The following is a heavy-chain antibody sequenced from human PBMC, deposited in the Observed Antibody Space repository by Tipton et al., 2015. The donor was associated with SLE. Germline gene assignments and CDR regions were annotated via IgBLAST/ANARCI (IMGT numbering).Heavy chain of an antibody. CDR3: ARLHVDTAMGPFDY. V-gene: IGHV4-4*07. CDR2: IYTSGST. CDR1: GGSISSYY. J-gene: IGHJ4*02. D-gene: IGHD5-18*01. Sequence: TLSLTCTVSGGSISSYYWSWIRQPAGKGLEWIGRIYTSGSTNYNPSLKSRVTMSVDTSKNQFSLKLSSVTAADTAVYYCARLHVDTAMGPFDYWGQGTLVTVSS.